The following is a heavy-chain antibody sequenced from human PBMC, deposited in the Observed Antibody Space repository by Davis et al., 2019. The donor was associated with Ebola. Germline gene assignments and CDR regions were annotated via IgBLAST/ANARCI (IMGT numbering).Heavy chain of an antibody. Sequence: GESLKISCAASGFTFTNHWMSWVRQAPGKGLEWVANIKQDGSQQYYVDSVKGRFTISRDNAKNSLFLQMSSLRPEDTAVYYCARAPYYYDSSGWGNLYYYYGMDVWGQGTTVTVSS. CDR2: IKQDGSQQ. V-gene: IGHV3-7*01. J-gene: IGHJ6*02. D-gene: IGHD3-22*01. CDR1: GFTFTNHW. CDR3: ARAPYYYDSSGWGNLYYYYGMDV.